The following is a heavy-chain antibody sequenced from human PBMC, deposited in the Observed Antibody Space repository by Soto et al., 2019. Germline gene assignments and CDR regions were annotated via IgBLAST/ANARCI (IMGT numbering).Heavy chain of an antibody. V-gene: IGHV4-39*01. CDR3: ARLAPFDYSKFGMDV. CDR1: GGSISSSSYY. D-gene: IGHD4-4*01. CDR2: IYYSGST. J-gene: IGHJ6*02. Sequence: KTSETLSLTCTVSGGSISSSSYYWGWIRQPPGKGLEWIGSIYYSGSTYYNPSLKSRVTISVDTSKNQFSLKLSSVTAADTAVYYCARLAPFDYSKFGMDVWGQGTTVTVSS.